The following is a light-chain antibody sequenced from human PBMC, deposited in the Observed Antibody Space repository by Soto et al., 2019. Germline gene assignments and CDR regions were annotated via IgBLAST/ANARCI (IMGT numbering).Light chain of an antibody. CDR2: DAS. CDR1: QSVSSY. CDR3: QQRSILAGVT. V-gene: IGKV3-11*01. J-gene: IGKJ4*01. Sequence: EIVLTQSPATLSLSPGERATLSCRASQSVSSYLAWYQQKPGQALRLLIYDASNRATGIPARFSGSGSGTDFTLTISSLEPEDFAVYYCQQRSILAGVTFGGGTKVEIK.